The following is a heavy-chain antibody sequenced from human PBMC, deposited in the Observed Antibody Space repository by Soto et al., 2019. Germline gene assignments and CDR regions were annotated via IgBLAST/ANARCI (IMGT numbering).Heavy chain of an antibody. CDR2: ISGSGGST. V-gene: IGHV3-23*01. CDR3: AKTTRQWRDIDY. J-gene: IGHJ4*02. CDR1: GFTFSSYA. D-gene: IGHD6-19*01. Sequence: EVQLLESGGGLVQPGGSLRLSCAASGFTFSSYAMSWVRQAPGKGLEWVSAISGSGGSTYYADSVKGRFTISRDNSKNTLYQQMNSLRAEDTAVYYCAKTTRQWRDIDYWGQGTLVTVSS.